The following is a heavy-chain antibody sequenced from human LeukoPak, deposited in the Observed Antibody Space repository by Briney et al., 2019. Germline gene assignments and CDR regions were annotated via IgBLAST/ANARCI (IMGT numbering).Heavy chain of an antibody. Sequence: GGSLRLSCAASGFTFDDYTMHWVRQAPGKGLEWVSLISWDGGSTYYADSVKGRFTISRDNSRNSLYLQMNSLRTEDTALYYCAKDQGSSGYTYRDKNYFDYWGQGTLVTVSS. V-gene: IGHV3-43*01. CDR3: AKDQGSSGYTYRDKNYFDY. J-gene: IGHJ4*02. CDR2: ISWDGGST. CDR1: GFTFDDYT. D-gene: IGHD3-22*01.